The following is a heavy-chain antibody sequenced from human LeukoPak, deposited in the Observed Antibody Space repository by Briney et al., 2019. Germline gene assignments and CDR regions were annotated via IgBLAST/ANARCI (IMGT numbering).Heavy chain of an antibody. V-gene: IGHV4-34*01. CDR3: ARDFGGNYYYYYMDV. CDR2: INHSGST. Sequence: SETLSLTCAVYGGSFSGYYWSWIRQPPGKGLEWIGEINHSGSTDYNPSLKSRVTISVDTSKNQFSLKLSSVTAADTAVYYCARDFGGNYYYYYMDVWGKGTTVTVSS. CDR1: GGSFSGYY. J-gene: IGHJ6*03. D-gene: IGHD3-3*01.